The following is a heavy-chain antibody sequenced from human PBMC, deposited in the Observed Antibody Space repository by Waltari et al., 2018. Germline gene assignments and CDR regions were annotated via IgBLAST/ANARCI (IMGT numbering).Heavy chain of an antibody. Sequence: QLQLQESGPGLVKPSETLSLTCAVSGASINNSNYYWGWIRQHPGKGLEWIGAMFHTGDTYSNPSLKRRVTMSVDTSKNKFSLNLRSVTAEDTGLYYCARRGDDFWSGYLDYWGQGILVIVSS. CDR2: MFHTGDT. V-gene: IGHV4-39*01. J-gene: IGHJ4*02. CDR3: ARRGDDFWSGYLDY. CDR1: GASINNSNYY. D-gene: IGHD3-3*01.